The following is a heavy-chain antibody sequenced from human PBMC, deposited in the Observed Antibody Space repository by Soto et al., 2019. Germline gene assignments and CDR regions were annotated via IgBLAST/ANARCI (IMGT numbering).Heavy chain of an antibody. V-gene: IGHV3-48*02. J-gene: IGHJ3*02. D-gene: IGHD7-27*01. CDR1: GFTFSTYS. Sequence: EVQLVESGGGLVQPGGSPRLSCAASGFTFSTYSVSWVRQAPGKGLEWVSYIDTGGSATYYADSVKGRFAISRDNAKNSLYLQVNSLRDEDTAIYYCTREKLTGDRREAFDIWGQGTMVTVS. CDR3: TREKLTGDRREAFDI. CDR2: IDTGGSAT.